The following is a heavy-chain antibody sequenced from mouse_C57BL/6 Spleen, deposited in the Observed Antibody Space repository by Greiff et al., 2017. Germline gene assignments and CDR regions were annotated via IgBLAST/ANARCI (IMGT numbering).Heavy chain of an antibody. V-gene: IGHV6-3*01. CDR1: GFTFSNYW. Sequence: EVQGVESGGGLVQPGGSMKLSCVASGFTFSNYWMNWVRQSPEKGLEWVAQIRLKSDNYATHYAESVKGRFTISRDDSKSSVYLQMNNLRAEDTGIYYCTGRSSTMVTTGYFDYWGQGTTLTVSS. CDR3: TGRSSTMVTTGYFDY. CDR2: IRLKSDNYAT. J-gene: IGHJ2*01. D-gene: IGHD2-2*01.